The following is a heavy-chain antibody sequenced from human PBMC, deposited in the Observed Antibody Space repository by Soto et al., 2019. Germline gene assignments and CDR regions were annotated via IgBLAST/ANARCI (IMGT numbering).Heavy chain of an antibody. Sequence: QVQLVQSGAEVKKPGASVKVSCKASGYTFTSYDINWVRQATGQGLEWMGWMNPNSGNTGYAQKFQARVTMTRNTSISTAYMELCSLRSGDTSVYYCAREKTSYGMDVWGQGTTVTVSS. CDR2: MNPNSGNT. CDR3: AREKTSYGMDV. J-gene: IGHJ6*02. CDR1: GYTFTSYD. V-gene: IGHV1-8*01.